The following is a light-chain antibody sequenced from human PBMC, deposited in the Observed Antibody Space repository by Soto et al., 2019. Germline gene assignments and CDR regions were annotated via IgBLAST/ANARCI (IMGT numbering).Light chain of an antibody. CDR2: DVS. J-gene: IGLJ1*01. CDR1: SSDVGGYNY. Sequence: QSVLTQPASVSGSPGQSITISCTGTSSDVGGYNYVSWYQQHPGKAPKLVIYDVSNRPSGVSNRFSGSKSGNTASLTISGIQAEDEADYYCSSYTSTSTYVFGTGTKSPS. CDR3: SSYTSTSTYV. V-gene: IGLV2-14*01.